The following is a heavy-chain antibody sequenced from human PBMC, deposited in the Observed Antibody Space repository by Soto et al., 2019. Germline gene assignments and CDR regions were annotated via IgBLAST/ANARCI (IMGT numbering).Heavy chain of an antibody. D-gene: IGHD1-26*01. CDR3: GRVWARDGPSRY. Sequence: QVQLVESGGGVVQPGRSLRLSCAASGFTFSSYAMHWVRQAPGKGLEWVAVISYDGSNKYYADSVKGRFTISRDNSKNRLYRQRNSLRAEDTAVYYCGRVWARDGPSRYWGQGTLVTVSS. CDR2: ISYDGSNK. CDR1: GFTFSSYA. V-gene: IGHV3-30-3*01. J-gene: IGHJ4*02.